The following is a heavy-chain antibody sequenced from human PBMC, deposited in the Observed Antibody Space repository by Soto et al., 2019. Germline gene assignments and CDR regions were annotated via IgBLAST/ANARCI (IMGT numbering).Heavy chain of an antibody. CDR2: INAHSGGT. CDR1: GFSFTGYY. J-gene: IGHJ5*02. Sequence: ASVKVSCKASGFSFTGYYIHWLRQAPGQGLEWMVCINAHSGGTEYAQKFQGRVTLTRDTSNATAYLTLTSLTSDDTALYYCAKNLTRQLAYWLDPWGQGTQVTVSS. V-gene: IGHV1-2*02. CDR3: AKNLTRQLAYWLDP. D-gene: IGHD6-6*01.